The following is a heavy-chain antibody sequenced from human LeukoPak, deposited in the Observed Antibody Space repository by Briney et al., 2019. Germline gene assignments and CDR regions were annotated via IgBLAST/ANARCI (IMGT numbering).Heavy chain of an antibody. J-gene: IGHJ3*02. Sequence: SETLSLTCTVSGGSISSYYWSWIRQPPGKGLEWIGYICYSGSTNYNPSLKSRVTISVDTSKNQFSLKLSSVTAADTAVYYCASSAEYSSPGDAFDIWGQGTMVTVSS. CDR3: ASSAEYSSPGDAFDI. CDR2: ICYSGST. CDR1: GGSISSYY. V-gene: IGHV4-59*01. D-gene: IGHD6-6*01.